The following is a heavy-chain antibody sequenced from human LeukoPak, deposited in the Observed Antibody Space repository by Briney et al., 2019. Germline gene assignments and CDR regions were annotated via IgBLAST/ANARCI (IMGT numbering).Heavy chain of an antibody. J-gene: IGHJ5*02. CDR1: GDSMSYYY. V-gene: IGHV4-4*07. CDR2: IHTSGTT. D-gene: IGHD3-16*01. CDR3: ARGDYYDGGGRNWFDV. Sequence: SETLSLTCTVSGDSMSYYYWNFIRQPAGKGLEWIGRIHTSGTTYHSASLKSRVSMSVDSSRNQFSLRLTSVTAADTAIYFCARGDYYDGGGRNWFDVWGQGTLVTVSS.